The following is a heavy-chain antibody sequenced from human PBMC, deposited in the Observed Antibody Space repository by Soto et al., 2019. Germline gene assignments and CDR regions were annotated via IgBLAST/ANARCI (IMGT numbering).Heavy chain of an antibody. V-gene: IGHV3-9*01. D-gene: IGHD2-21*02. CDR1: GFTFDDYA. CDR3: AKGRPYCGGDCFSWYFDL. J-gene: IGHJ2*01. CDR2: ITWNSGNI. Sequence: EVQLVESGGGLVQPGRSLRLSCAASGFTFDDYAMHWVRQAPGKGLEWVSGITWNSGNIGYADSVKGRFTISRDNAKNSLYLQMNSLRAEDTALYYCAKGRPYCGGDCFSWYFDLWGRGTLVTVSS.